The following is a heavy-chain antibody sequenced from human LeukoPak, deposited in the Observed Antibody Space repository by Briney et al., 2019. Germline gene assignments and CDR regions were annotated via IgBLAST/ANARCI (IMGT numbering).Heavy chain of an antibody. CDR2: ISSSSSYI. CDR1: GGSISSSS. V-gene: IGHV3-21*01. D-gene: IGHD4-17*01. Sequence: ETLSLTCTVSGGSISSSSYYWGWIRQPPGTGLEWVSSISSSSSYIYYAASVKGRFTISRDNAKNSLYLQMNSLRAEDTAVYYCARAHIGDHVEEAFDIWGQGTMVTVSS. J-gene: IGHJ3*02. CDR3: ARAHIGDHVEEAFDI.